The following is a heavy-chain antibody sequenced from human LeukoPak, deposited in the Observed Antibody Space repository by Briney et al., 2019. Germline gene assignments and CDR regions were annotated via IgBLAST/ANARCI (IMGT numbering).Heavy chain of an antibody. V-gene: IGHV1-8*01. D-gene: IGHD6-6*01. Sequence: ASVKVSCKASGYTFTSYDINWVRQATGQGLEWMGWMNPNSGNTGYAQKFQARVTMTRNTSISTAYMELSSLRSEDTAVYYCARSWIAARWGYGYWGQRTLVTVSS. J-gene: IGHJ4*02. CDR2: MNPNSGNT. CDR3: ARSWIAARWGYGY. CDR1: GYTFTSYD.